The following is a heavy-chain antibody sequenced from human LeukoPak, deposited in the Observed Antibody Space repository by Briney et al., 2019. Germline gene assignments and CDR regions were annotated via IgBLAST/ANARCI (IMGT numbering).Heavy chain of an antibody. Sequence: GESLKISCKGSGYRFTKSWIGWVHQMPGKGLEWLGIIYPDDSRTRYSPSFQGQVTISVDKSITTAYLQWTSLKASDTAMYYCARPSYGASDYWGQGTLVTVSS. J-gene: IGHJ4*02. D-gene: IGHD4-17*01. CDR2: IYPDDSRT. CDR3: ARPSYGASDY. CDR1: GYRFTKSW. V-gene: IGHV5-51*07.